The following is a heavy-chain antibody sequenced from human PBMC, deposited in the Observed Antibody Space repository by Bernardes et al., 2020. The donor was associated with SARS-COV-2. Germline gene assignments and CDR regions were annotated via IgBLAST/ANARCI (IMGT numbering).Heavy chain of an antibody. CDR3: AHAVRRPFTIFGVAYYFDY. J-gene: IGHJ4*02. Sequence: SGPTLVKPTQTLTLTCTFSGFSLSTSGVGVGWIRQPPGKALEWLALIYWNDDKRYSPSLKSRLTITKDTSKNQVVLTMTNMDPVDTATYYCAHAVRRPFTIFGVAYYFDYWGQGTLVTVSS. D-gene: IGHD3-3*01. CDR2: IYWNDDK. CDR1: GFSLSTSGVG. V-gene: IGHV2-5*01.